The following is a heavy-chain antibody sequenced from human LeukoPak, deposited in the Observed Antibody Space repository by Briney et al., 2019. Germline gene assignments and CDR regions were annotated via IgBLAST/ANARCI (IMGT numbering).Heavy chain of an antibody. J-gene: IGHJ3*02. CDR1: GFTFSSYW. CDR2: IKQDGREK. Sequence: GGSLRLSCAASGFTFSSYWMSWVRQAPGKGLEWVANIKQDGREKYYVDSVKGRFTISRDNAKNSLYLQMNSLRAEDAAVYYCARGDCSGGSCYSDAFDIWGQGTMVTVSS. CDR3: ARGDCSGGSCYSDAFDI. D-gene: IGHD2-15*01. V-gene: IGHV3-7*04.